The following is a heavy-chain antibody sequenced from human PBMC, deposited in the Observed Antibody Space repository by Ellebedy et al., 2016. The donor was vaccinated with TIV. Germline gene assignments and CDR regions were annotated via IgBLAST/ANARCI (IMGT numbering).Heavy chain of an antibody. J-gene: IGHJ6*02. CDR3: ARDKDYYDSSAIPYYGMDV. CDR1: GYTFTAYH. Sequence: ASVKVSCKASGYTFTAYHIHWVRQAPGQGLEWMGWIYPYNGNTNYAQKLQGRVTMTTDTSTSTAYMELRSLRSDDTAVYYCARDKDYYDSSAIPYYGMDVWGQGTTVTVSS. D-gene: IGHD3-22*01. V-gene: IGHV1-18*04. CDR2: IYPYNGNT.